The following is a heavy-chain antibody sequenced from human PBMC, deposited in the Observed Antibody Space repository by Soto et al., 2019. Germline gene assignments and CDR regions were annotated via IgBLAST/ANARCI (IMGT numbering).Heavy chain of an antibody. CDR1: GGSVSSSY. Sequence: SETLSLTCTVSGGSVSSSYWSWIRQPPGKGLEWIGYIYSSGSTTYNPSLKSRVTISVDTSKNQFSLKLSSVTAADTSVYYCARWRGYCSNGVCTAFDPWGQGTLVTVSS. V-gene: IGHV4-59*08. CDR2: IYSSGST. J-gene: IGHJ5*02. D-gene: IGHD2-8*01. CDR3: ARWRGYCSNGVCTAFDP.